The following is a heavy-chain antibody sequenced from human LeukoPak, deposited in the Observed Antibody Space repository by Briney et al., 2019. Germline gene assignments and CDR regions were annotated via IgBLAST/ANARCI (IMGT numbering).Heavy chain of an antibody. D-gene: IGHD3-22*01. CDR3: TRDYYDSTGAFDY. V-gene: IGHV3-49*04. J-gene: IGHJ4*02. CDR1: GISFGDST. Sequence: PGGSLRLSCTTSGISFGDSTMNWVRQAPGKGLEWLGFIRTQSYGATTEYAAAVKGRFTISRDDSKSIAYLQMNSLKTEDTAIYYCTRDYYDSTGAFDYWGQGTQVTVSS. CDR2: IRTQSYGATT.